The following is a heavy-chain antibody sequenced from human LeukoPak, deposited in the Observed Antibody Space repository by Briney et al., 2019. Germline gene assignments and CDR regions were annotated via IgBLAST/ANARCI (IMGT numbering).Heavy chain of an antibody. CDR3: ATAVSEGAAAGSMY. CDR2: IIPILGIA. CDR1: GGTFSSYA. J-gene: IGHJ4*02. Sequence: ASVKVSCKASGGTFSSYAISWVRQAPGQGLEWMGRIIPILGIANYAQKFQGRVTMTEDTSTDTAYMELSSLRSEDTAVYYCATAVSEGAAAGSMYWGQGTLVTVSS. V-gene: IGHV1-69*04. D-gene: IGHD6-13*01.